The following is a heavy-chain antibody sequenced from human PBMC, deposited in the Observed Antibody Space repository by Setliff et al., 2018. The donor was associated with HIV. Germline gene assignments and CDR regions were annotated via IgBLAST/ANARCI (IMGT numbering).Heavy chain of an antibody. D-gene: IGHD5-12*01. CDR1: GGSISSGSYY. Sequence: SETLSLTCNVSGGSISSGSYYWTWIRQPAGKGLEWIGRVDTTGNTNYNPSLNSRVTMSVDTSKNQFSLRLSSVTAADTAVYYCVGGLRSRSQGHFDYWGQGTLVTVSS. CDR3: VGGLRSRSQGHFDY. J-gene: IGHJ4*02. V-gene: IGHV4-61*02. CDR2: VDTTGNT.